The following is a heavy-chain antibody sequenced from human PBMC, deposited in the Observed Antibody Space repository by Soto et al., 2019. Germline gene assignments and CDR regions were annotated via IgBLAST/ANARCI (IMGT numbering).Heavy chain of an antibody. CDR3: ARWEDGSGTYSYYYYGMDV. Sequence: EVQLVESGGGLVKPGGSLRLSCAASEFIFGSYNMNWVRQAPGKGLEWVSSISTSGSYIYFADSVKGRFTISRDNAKNSLYLQMNSLRVEDTAVYYCARWEDGSGTYSYYYYGMDVWGPGTTVTVSS. CDR2: ISTSGSYI. D-gene: IGHD3-10*01. V-gene: IGHV3-21*01. CDR1: EFIFGSYN. J-gene: IGHJ6*02.